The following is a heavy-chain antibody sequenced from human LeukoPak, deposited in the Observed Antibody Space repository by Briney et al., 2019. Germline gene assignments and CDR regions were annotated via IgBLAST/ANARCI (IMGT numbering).Heavy chain of an antibody. Sequence: GGSLRLSCAASGFTFSSYAMSWVRQAPGKGLEWVSAISGSGGSTYYADSVKGRFTISRDNSKNTLYLQMNSLRAEDTAVHYCAKGQGDIVVVPAAMSGGYFDYWGQGTLVTVSS. CDR3: AKGQGDIVVVPAAMSGGYFDY. J-gene: IGHJ4*02. CDR2: ISGSGGST. D-gene: IGHD2-2*01. V-gene: IGHV3-23*01. CDR1: GFTFSSYA.